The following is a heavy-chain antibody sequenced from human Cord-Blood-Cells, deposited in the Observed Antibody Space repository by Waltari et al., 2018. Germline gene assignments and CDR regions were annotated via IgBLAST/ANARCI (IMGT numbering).Heavy chain of an antibody. CDR3: ARVAYCGGDCYSTPCQYYFDY. CDR1: GFTYSSYS. CDR2: ISSSSSTI. J-gene: IGHJ4*02. D-gene: IGHD2-21*01. Sequence: EVQLVESGGGLVQPGGSLRLACAASGFTYSSYSMNWVRQAPGRGLEWVSYISSSSSTIYYADSVKGRFTISRDNAKNSLYLQMNSLRDEDTAVYYCARVAYCGGDCYSTPCQYYFDYWGQGTLVTVSS. V-gene: IGHV3-48*02.